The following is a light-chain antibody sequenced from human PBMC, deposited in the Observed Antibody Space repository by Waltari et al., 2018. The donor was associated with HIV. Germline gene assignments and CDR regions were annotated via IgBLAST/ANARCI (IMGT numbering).Light chain of an antibody. CDR3: QSADSSGTYPGNVV. V-gene: IGLV3-25*03. CDR2: KDS. CDR1: ALPQQY. J-gene: IGLJ2*01. Sequence: SYELTQPPSVSVSPGQTARITCSADALPQQYAYWYQQKPGQAPVLVIYKDSERPSGIPERFSGSSSGTTVTLTISGVQAEDEADYYCQSADSSGTYPGNVVFGGGTKLTVL.